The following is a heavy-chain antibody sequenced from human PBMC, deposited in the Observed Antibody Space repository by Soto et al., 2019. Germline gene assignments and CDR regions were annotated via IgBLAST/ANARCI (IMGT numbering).Heavy chain of an antibody. Sequence: SETLSLTCTVSGGSISSGGYYWSWIRQHPGKGLEWIGYIYYSGSTYYNPSLKSRVTISVDTSKNQFSLKLSSVTAADTAVYYCARASISIAVAGRYYGMDVWGQGTTVTVSS. D-gene: IGHD6-19*01. CDR1: GGSISSGGYY. CDR2: IYYSGST. CDR3: ARASISIAVAGRYYGMDV. J-gene: IGHJ6*02. V-gene: IGHV4-31*03.